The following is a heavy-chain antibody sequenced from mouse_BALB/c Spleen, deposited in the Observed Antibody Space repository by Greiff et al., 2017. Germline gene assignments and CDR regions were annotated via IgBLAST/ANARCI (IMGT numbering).Heavy chain of an antibody. CDR1: GFTFSDYY. V-gene: IGHV5-4*02. J-gene: IGHJ4*01. Sequence: EVQVVESGGGLVKPGGSLKLSCAASGFTFSDYYMYWVRQTPEKKLEWVATISDGGSYTYYPDSVKGRFTISRDNAKNNLYLQMSSLKSEDTAMYYCARDPAPRMITTLYYAMDYWGQGTSVTVSS. CDR2: ISDGGSYT. D-gene: IGHD2-4*01. CDR3: ARDPAPRMITTLYYAMDY.